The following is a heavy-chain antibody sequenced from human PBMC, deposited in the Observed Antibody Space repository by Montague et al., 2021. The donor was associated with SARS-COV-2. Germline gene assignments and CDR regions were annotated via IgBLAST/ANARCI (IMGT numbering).Heavy chain of an antibody. CDR1: GDSMNNYY. D-gene: IGHD6-13*01. J-gene: IGHJ4*02. V-gene: IGHV4-59*01. CDR2: INYSGST. Sequence: SETLSLTCTVSGDSMNNYYWSWIRQPPGKGLERIGYINYSGSTHXNPSLQSRVTLSKDTSKNQFSLRLTSVTAADTAIYFCARAPIYRSSWYAYFDYWGQGTLVTVSS. CDR3: ARAPIYRSSWYAYFDY.